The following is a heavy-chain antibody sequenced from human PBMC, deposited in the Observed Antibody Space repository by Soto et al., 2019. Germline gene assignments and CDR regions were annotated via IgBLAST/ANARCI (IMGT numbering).Heavy chain of an antibody. CDR2: INHSGST. CDR1: TGSFSGYY. Sequence: SETLSLTCAVYTGSFSGYYWSWVRQPPGKGREWIGEINHSGSTNYNPALKSRVTISVDTSKNQFSLKLNSVTAADTAVYDCARGIFRGYYDSSGYYPSYYGMDVWGQGTTVTVSS. CDR3: ARGIFRGYYDSSGYYPSYYGMDV. D-gene: IGHD3-22*01. V-gene: IGHV4-34*01. J-gene: IGHJ6*02.